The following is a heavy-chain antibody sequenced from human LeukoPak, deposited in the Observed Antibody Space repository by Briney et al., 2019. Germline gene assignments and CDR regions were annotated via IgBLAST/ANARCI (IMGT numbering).Heavy chain of an antibody. D-gene: IGHD5-24*01. CDR3: ARDVEMATIHFDY. V-gene: IGHV1-2*02. Sequence: ASVKVSCKTSGYTFTDYYMHWVRQAPGQGLEWMGWMNPNSGGTKYAQKFQGRVTMTRDTSISTAYMELSRLRSDDTAVYYCARDVEMATIHFDYWGQGTLVTVSS. J-gene: IGHJ4*02. CDR1: GYTFTDYY. CDR2: MNPNSGGT.